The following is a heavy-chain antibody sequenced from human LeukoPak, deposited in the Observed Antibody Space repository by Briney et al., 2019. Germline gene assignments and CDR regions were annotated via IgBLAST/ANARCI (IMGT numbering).Heavy chain of an antibody. D-gene: IGHD3-3*01. CDR3: ASDDFWSGYPYYYYYYMDV. CDR1: GFTFSSYS. CDR2: ISSSSSYI. V-gene: IGHV3-21*01. Sequence: GGSLRLSCAASGFTFSSYSMNWVRQAPGKGLEWVSSISSSSSYIYYADSVKGRFTISRDNAKNSLYLQMNSLRAEDTAVYYCASDDFWSGYPYYYYYYMDVWGKGTTVTASS. J-gene: IGHJ6*03.